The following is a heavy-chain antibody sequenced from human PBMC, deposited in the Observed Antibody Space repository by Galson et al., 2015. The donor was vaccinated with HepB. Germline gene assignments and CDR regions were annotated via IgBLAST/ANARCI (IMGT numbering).Heavy chain of an antibody. Sequence: SLRLSCAASGFTFSSYRMSWVRQAPGRGLEWVANLKQDGSEKHYEDSVKGRFTISRDNIENSLYLQMNSLRAEDTAVYHCARDVLGRWEVFRYNYYGSDVWGQGTTVTVSS. CDR3: ARDVLGRWEVFRYNYYGSDV. V-gene: IGHV3-7*03. J-gene: IGHJ6*02. CDR2: LKQDGSEK. CDR1: GFTFSSYR. D-gene: IGHD1-26*01.